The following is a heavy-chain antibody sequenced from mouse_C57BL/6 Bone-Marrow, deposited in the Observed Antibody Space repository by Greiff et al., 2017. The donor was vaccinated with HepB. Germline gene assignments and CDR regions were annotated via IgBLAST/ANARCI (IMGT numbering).Heavy chain of an antibody. CDR3: ARGNYNWDGGY. V-gene: IGHV3-6*01. J-gene: IGHJ2*01. CDR1: GYSITSGYY. CDR2: ISYDGSN. D-gene: IGHD4-1*01. Sequence: EVQRVESGPGLVKPSQSLSLTCSVTGYSITSGYYWNWIRQFPGNKLEWMGYISYDGSNNYNPSLKNRISITRDTSKNQFFLKLNSVTTEDTATYYCARGNYNWDGGYWGQGTTLTVSS.